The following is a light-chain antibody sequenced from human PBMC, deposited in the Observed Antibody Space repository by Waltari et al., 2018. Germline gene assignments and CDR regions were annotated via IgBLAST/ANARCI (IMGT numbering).Light chain of an antibody. CDR1: QSVSSY. V-gene: IGKV3-11*01. CDR3: QQRSNWPPYT. J-gene: IGKJ2*01. CDR2: YAS. Sequence: EIVLTQSPATLSVSPGERDNLSCRSSQSVSSYLSWYQQKPGQAPSLLIYYASNRATGIPARFSGSGSWTDFTLTISSLEPEDFAVYYCQQRSNWPPYTFGQGTKLEIK.